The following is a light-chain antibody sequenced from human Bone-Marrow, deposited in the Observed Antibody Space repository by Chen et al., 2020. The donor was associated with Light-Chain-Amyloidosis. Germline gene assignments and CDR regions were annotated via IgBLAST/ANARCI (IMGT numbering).Light chain of an antibody. Sequence: SYELTQPPSVSVSPGQTARITCSGDALPKQYVYWFQQQPGQAPVLVMYKDNDRPSGIPERFSGSSSGTTVTLTISRVQTEDEADYYCQSTDSTATYGVFGGGTQLTVL. CDR1: ALPKQY. CDR2: KDN. CDR3: QSTDSTATYGV. J-gene: IGLJ3*02. V-gene: IGLV3-25*03.